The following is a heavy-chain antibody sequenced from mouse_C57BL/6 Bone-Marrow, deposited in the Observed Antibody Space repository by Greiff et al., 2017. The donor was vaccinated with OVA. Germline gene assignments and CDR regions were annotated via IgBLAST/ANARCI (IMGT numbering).Heavy chain of an antibody. CDR3: AREDDYDWYFDV. CDR2: IFPGDGDI. D-gene: IGHD2-4*01. CDR1: GYAFSSSW. V-gene: IGHV1-82*01. J-gene: IGHJ1*03. Sequence: QVQLQQSEPELVKPGASVKISCKASGYAFSSSWMNWVKQRPGKGLAWIGRIFPGDGDINYNGKFKGKATLTADKSSSIAYMKFSSLTSEDSAVYFCAREDDYDWYFDVWGTGTTVTVSS.